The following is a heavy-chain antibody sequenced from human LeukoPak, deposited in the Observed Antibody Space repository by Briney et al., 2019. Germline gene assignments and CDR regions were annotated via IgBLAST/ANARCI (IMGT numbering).Heavy chain of an antibody. D-gene: IGHD1-1*01. CDR3: ARGGRGEGTGTTRVAFDI. J-gene: IGHJ3*02. Sequence: ASVKVSCKAAGYPFTTYYMHWVRQAPGQGLEWMGTINPSGCSTSYAQKFQGRVTMTRDTSTSTVYMELSSLRSEDTAVYYCARGGRGEGTGTTRVAFDIWGQGTMVTVSS. CDR1: GYPFTTYY. V-gene: IGHV1-46*01. CDR2: INPSGCST.